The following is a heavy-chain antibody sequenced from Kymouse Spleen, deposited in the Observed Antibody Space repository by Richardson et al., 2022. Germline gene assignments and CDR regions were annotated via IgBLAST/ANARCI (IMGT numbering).Heavy chain of an antibody. CDR3: AREDYGDYYYYYYGMDV. V-gene: IGHV1-18*01. J-gene: IGHJ6*02. CDR2: ISAYNGNT. CDR1: GYTFTSYG. D-gene: IGHD4-17*01. Sequence: QVQLVQSGAEVKKPGASVKVSCKASGYTFTSYGISWVRQAPGQGLEWMGWISAYNGNTNYAQKLQGRVTMTTDTSTSTAYMELRSLRSDDTAVYYCAREDYGDYYYYYYGMDVWGQGTTVTVSS.